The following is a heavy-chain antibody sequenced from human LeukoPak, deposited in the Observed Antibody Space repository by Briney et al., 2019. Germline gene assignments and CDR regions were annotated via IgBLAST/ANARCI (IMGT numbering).Heavy chain of an antibody. V-gene: IGHV4-59*01. J-gene: IGHJ4*02. CDR2: IYYSGST. Sequence: KSSETLSLTCTVSGGSISSYYWSWIRQPPGKGLEWIGYIYYSGSTNYNPSLKSRVTRSVDTSKNQFSLKLSSVTAADTAVYYCARVQSRVPPKTPSRMYYFDYWGQGTLVTVSS. CDR3: ARVQSRVPPKTPSRMYYFDY. D-gene: IGHD1-1*01. CDR1: GGSISSYY.